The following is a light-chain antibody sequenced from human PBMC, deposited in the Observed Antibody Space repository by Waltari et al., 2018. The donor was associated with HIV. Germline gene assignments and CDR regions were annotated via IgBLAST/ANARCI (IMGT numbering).Light chain of an antibody. Sequence: QSALTQPPSASGSPGQSVTISCTGTSSDVGGYKYVSWYQQHPGKAPKVLNSEVSKRPSGVPDRFSGSKSGNTASLTVSGLQAEDEADYYCSSYAGSNNWVFGGGTKLTVL. CDR3: SSYAGSNNWV. V-gene: IGLV2-8*01. J-gene: IGLJ3*02. CDR2: EVS. CDR1: SSDVGGYKY.